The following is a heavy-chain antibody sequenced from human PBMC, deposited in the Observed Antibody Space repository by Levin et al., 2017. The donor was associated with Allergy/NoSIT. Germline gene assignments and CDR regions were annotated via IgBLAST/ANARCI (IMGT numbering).Heavy chain of an antibody. J-gene: IGHJ4*02. CDR2: INPNSGGT. Sequence: ASVKVSCKASGYTFTGYYMYWVRQAPGQGLEWMGWINPNSGGTNYAQKFQGRVTMTRDTSISTAYMELSRVRSDDTAVYYCARDPHRSGTLDYWGQGTLVTVSS. CDR3: ARDPHRSGTLDY. CDR1: GYTFTGYY. V-gene: IGHV1-2*02. D-gene: IGHD3-10*01.